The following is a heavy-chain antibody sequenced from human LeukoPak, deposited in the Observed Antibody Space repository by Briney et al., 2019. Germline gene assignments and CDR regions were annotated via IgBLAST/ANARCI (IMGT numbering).Heavy chain of an antibody. CDR1: GYTFTSYY. CDR3: ARGGYPLSVEMATVIDY. CDR2: INPSGGST. J-gene: IGHJ4*02. D-gene: IGHD4-4*01. Sequence: ASVKVSCKASGYTFTSYYMHWVRQAPGQGLEWMGIINPSGGSTSYAQKFQGGVTMTRDTSTSTVYMELSSLRSEDTAVYYCARGGYPLSVEMATVIDYWGQGTLVTVSS. V-gene: IGHV1-46*01.